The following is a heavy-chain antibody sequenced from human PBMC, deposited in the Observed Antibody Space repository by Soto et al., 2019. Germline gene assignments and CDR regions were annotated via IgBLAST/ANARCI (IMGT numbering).Heavy chain of an antibody. CDR1: GFSLSTSGMC. D-gene: IGHD2-2*01. Sequence: SGPTLVNPTQTLTLTCTFSGFSLSTSGMCVSWIRQPPGKALEWLARIDWDDDKYYSTSLKTRLTISKDTSKNQVVLTMTNMDPVDTATYYCARTSLGYCSSTSCPHLPGYYYYMDVWGKGTTVTVSS. CDR3: ARTSLGYCSSTSCPHLPGYYYYMDV. J-gene: IGHJ6*03. CDR2: IDWDDDK. V-gene: IGHV2-70*11.